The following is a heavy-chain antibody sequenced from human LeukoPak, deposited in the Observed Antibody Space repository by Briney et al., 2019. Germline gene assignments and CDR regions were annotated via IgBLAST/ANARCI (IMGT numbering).Heavy chain of an antibody. D-gene: IGHD3-10*01. J-gene: IGHJ3*01. CDR2: ISASNGNT. CDR1: GYTFTNYG. CDR3: ARNYYGSRSSDAFDV. Sequence: ASVKVSCKASGYTFTNYGITWMRQTPGQGLEWMGWISASNGNTNYARRFQGRITMTTDTSTSTVYMELRSLTSDDTAVYYCARNYYGSRSSDAFDVWGQGASVVVSS. V-gene: IGHV1-18*01.